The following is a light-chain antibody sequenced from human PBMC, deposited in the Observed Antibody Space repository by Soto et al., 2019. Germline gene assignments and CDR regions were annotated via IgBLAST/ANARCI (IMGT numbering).Light chain of an antibody. Sequence: ENFFSQSPAALSFSAAERSPLSRRASQSVIRYLAWYQQRPGQAPRLLIYGASSRATGIPDRFSGSGSGTDFTLTISSLEPEDFAVYYCQQYGSSGTFGQGTRLEIK. J-gene: IGKJ5*01. CDR2: GAS. V-gene: IGKV3-20*01. CDR3: QQYGSSGT. CDR1: QSVIRY.